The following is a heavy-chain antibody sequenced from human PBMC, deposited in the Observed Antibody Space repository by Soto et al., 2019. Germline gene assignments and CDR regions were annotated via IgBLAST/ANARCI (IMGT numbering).Heavy chain of an antibody. CDR3: ARSRSSKGDAFDI. CDR2: IYYSGST. CDR1: GGSISSYY. D-gene: IGHD2-2*01. V-gene: IGHV4-59*01. J-gene: IGHJ3*02. Sequence: ASETLSLTCTVSGGSISSYYWSWIRQPPGKGLEWVGYIYYSGSTNYNPSLKSRVTISVDTSKNQFSLKLSSVTAADTAVYYCARSRSSKGDAFDIWGQRTMVTVSS.